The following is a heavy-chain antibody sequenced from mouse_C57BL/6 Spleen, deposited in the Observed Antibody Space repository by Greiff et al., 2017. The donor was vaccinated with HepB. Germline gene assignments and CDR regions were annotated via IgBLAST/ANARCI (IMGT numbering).Heavy chain of an antibody. CDR2: IYPGDGDT. J-gene: IGHJ3*01. D-gene: IGHD1-1*01. V-gene: IGHV1-82*01. Sequence: VQLQQSGPELVKPGASVKISCKASRYAFSSSWMNWVKQRPGKGLEWIGRIYPGDGDTNYNGKFKGKATLTADKSSSTAYMQLSSLTSEDSAVYFCARAPLYGSSWFAYWGQGTLVTVSA. CDR1: RYAFSSSW. CDR3: ARAPLYGSSWFAY.